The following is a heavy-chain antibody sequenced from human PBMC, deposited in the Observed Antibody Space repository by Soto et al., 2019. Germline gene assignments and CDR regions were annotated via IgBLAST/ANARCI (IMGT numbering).Heavy chain of an antibody. J-gene: IGHJ4*02. CDR3: ARGYGSGSYLHDY. CDR2: IIPIFGTA. V-gene: IGHV1-69*13. Sequence: ASVKVSCKASGGTFSSYAISWVRQAPGQGLEWMGGIIPIFGTANYAQKFQGRVTITADESTSTAYMELRSLRSEDTAVYYWARGYGSGSYLHDYWGQGTLVTVSS. CDR1: GGTFSSYA. D-gene: IGHD3-10*01.